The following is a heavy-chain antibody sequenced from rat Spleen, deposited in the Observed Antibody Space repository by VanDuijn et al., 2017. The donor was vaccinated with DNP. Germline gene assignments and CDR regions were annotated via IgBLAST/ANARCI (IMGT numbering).Heavy chain of an antibody. CDR1: GFTFSDYY. V-gene: IGHV5-25*01. D-gene: IGHD1-2*01. CDR2: ISSDGSHT. J-gene: IGHJ3*01. Sequence: EVKLVESGGGLVQPGRSLKLSCAGSGFTFSDYYMAWVRQTPTKGLDWVASISSDGSHTYYRDSVKGRFTISRGQAENTLYLQMDSLRSEDTATYYCATQGYFSTYILGTYWGQGTLVTVSS. CDR3: ATQGYFSTYILGTY.